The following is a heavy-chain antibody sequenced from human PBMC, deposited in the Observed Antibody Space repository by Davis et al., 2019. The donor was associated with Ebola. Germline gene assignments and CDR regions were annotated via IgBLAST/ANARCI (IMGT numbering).Heavy chain of an antibody. J-gene: IGHJ4*02. CDR3: ARDPRPHYYDSSGYSAGFDY. Sequence: SLKISCAASGFTFDDYAMHWVRQAPGKGLEWVSGISWNSGSIGYADSVKGRFTISRDNAKNSLYLQMNSLRAEDTAVYYCARDPRPHYYDSSGYSAGFDYWGQGTLVTVSS. V-gene: IGHV3-9*01. CDR1: GFTFDDYA. CDR2: ISWNSGSI. D-gene: IGHD3-22*01.